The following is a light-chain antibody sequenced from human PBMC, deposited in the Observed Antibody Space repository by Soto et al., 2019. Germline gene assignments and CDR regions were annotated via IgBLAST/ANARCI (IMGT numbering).Light chain of an antibody. J-gene: IGKJ1*01. CDR2: KAS. CDR1: QSISSW. V-gene: IGKV1-5*03. CDR3: LQDYNYPWT. Sequence: DIQMTQSPSTLSAFVGDRVTITCRASQSISSWLVWYQQKPGKAPRLLIYKASSLESGVPSRFSGSGSGTEFTLTISSLQPEDFATYYCLQDYNYPWTFGQGTKVDI.